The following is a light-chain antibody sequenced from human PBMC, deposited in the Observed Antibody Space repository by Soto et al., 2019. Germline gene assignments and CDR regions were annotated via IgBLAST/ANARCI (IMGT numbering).Light chain of an antibody. CDR2: EDN. CDR1: SGSIASNY. J-gene: IGLJ1*01. Sequence: NFMLTQPHSVSESPGKTVTISCTRSSGSIASNYVQWYQQRPGSAPTTVIYEDNQRPSGVPDRFSGSIDSSSNSASLTISGLKTEDEADYYCASYTRGGTYVFGTGTKLTVL. CDR3: ASYTRGGTYV. V-gene: IGLV6-57*04.